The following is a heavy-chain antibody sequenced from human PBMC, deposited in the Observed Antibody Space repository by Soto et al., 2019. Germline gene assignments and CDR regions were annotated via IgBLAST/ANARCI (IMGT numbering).Heavy chain of an antibody. CDR3: ARDAPYYYDSSAPAGAFDT. V-gene: IGHV1-18*04. CDR1: GYTFTSYG. J-gene: IGHJ3*02. D-gene: IGHD3-22*01. Sequence: ASVKVSCKASGYTFTSYGISWVRQAPGQGLEWMGWISAYNGNTNYAQKLQGRVTMTTDTSTSTAYMELRSLRSDDTAVYYCARDAPYYYDSSAPAGAFDTWGQGTMVTVSS. CDR2: ISAYNGNT.